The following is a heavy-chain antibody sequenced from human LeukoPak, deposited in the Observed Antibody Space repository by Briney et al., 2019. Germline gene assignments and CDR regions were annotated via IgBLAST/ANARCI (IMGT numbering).Heavy chain of an antibody. J-gene: IGHJ5*02. V-gene: IGHV3-23*01. CDR1: GFTFSSHA. CDR3: ARSLVAVAAA. D-gene: IGHD5-12*01. CDR2: ISDNGGGT. Sequence: GGSLRLSCVASGFTFSSHAMSWVRQAPGQGLEWISTISDNGGGTFYADSVQGRFTISRDNSKNTLSLQMNSLRAEDTAVYHCARSLVAVAAAWGQGTLVTVSS.